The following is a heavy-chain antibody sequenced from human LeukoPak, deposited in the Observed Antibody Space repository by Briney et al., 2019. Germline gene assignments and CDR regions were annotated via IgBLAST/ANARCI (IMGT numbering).Heavy chain of an antibody. CDR2: IYSGGST. CDR1: GFTFSSYA. V-gene: IGHV3-53*01. J-gene: IGHJ3*02. Sequence: GGSLRLSCAASGFTFSSYATSWVRQAPGKGLEWVSVIYSGGSTYYADSVKGRFTISRDNSKNTLYLQMNSLRAEDTAVYYCARDYRVDAFDIWGQGTMVTVSS. CDR3: ARDYRVDAFDI. D-gene: IGHD1-14*01.